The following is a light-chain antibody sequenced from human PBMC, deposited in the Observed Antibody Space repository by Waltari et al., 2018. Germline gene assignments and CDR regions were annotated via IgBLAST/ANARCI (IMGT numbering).Light chain of an antibody. CDR1: CSDVGGYNY. V-gene: IGLV2-11*01. CDR3: CSYAGSYVV. J-gene: IGLJ2*01. CDR2: DVS. Sequence: QSALTKPRSVSGSPGQSVTIPCTGPCSDVGGYNYVPWFPQHPGKAPQLLFFDVSKRPSGVPDRFSGSKSGNTASLTISGLQAEDEADYYCCSYAGSYVVFGGGTKLTVL.